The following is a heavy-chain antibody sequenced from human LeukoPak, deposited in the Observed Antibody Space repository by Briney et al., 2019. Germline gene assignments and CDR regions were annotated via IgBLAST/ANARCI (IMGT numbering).Heavy chain of an antibody. J-gene: IGHJ6*02. D-gene: IGHD7-27*01. Sequence: SVKVSCKASGGTFSSYAISWVRQAPGQGLEWMGRIIPILGIANYAQKFQGRVTITADKSTSTAYMELSSLRSEDTAVYYCARNLGTQSNYYGMDVWGQGTTVTVSS. CDR1: GGTFSSYA. CDR3: ARNLGTQSNYYGMDV. V-gene: IGHV1-69*04. CDR2: IIPILGIA.